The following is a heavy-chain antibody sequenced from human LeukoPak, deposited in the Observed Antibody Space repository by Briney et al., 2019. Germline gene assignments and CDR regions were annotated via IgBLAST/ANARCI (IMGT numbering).Heavy chain of an antibody. J-gene: IGHJ6*04. CDR2: IWYDGSNK. CDR1: GFTFSSYG. CDR3: ARGMAGLYGMDV. V-gene: IGHV3-33*01. Sequence: PGRSLRLSCAASGFTFSSYGTHWVRQAPGKGLEWVAVIWYDGSNKYYADSVKGRFTISRDNSKNTLYLQMNSLRAEDTAVYYCARGMAGLYGMDVWGKGTTVTVSS. D-gene: IGHD2-8*01.